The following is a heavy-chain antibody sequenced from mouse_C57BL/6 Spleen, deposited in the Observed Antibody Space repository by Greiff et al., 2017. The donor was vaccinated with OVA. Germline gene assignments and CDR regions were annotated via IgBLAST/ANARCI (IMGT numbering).Heavy chain of an antibody. V-gene: IGHV1-26*01. CDR1: GYTFTDYY. Sequence: EVQLQQSGPELVKPGASVKISCKASGYTFTDYYMNWVKQSHGKSLEWIGDINPNNGGTSYNQKFKGKATLTVDKSSSTAYMELRSLTSEDSAVYYCANNWDSAYWGQGTTLTVSS. D-gene: IGHD4-1*01. CDR3: ANNWDSAY. J-gene: IGHJ2*01. CDR2: INPNNGGT.